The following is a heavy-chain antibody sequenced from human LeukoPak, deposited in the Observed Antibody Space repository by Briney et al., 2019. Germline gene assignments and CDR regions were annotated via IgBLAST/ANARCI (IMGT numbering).Heavy chain of an antibody. Sequence: PGGSLRLSCAASGFTVSSNDMSWVRQAPGRGLEWVSLIYSGGSAYYADSVKGRFTISRDNSKNTLYLQMNSLRAEDTAVYYCAKDASGYCSSTSCPQGYWGQGTLVTVSS. V-gene: IGHV3-53*05. CDR1: GFTVSSND. D-gene: IGHD2-2*01. CDR2: IYSGGSA. J-gene: IGHJ4*02. CDR3: AKDASGYCSSTSCPQGY.